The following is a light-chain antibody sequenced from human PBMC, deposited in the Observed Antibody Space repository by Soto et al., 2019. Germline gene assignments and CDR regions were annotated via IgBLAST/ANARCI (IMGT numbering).Light chain of an antibody. V-gene: IGLV2-8*01. J-gene: IGLJ1*01. CDR1: KNDIGVYDF. CDR2: EVV. Sequence: QSALTQPPSASGSPGQSVTISCTGTKNDIGVYDFVSWYQHHPGKAPRLIIYEVVQRPSVVPDRFSGSKSGNTASLTVSGLQAADEADYFCKSYAGSNTYVFGSGTKVTVL. CDR3: KSYAGSNTYV.